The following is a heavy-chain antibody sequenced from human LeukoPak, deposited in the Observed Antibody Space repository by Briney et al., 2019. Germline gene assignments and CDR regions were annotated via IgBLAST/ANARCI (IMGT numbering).Heavy chain of an antibody. J-gene: IGHJ4*02. D-gene: IGHD3-22*01. V-gene: IGHV1-2*02. Sequence: VASVKVSCKASGYTFTGYYMHWVRQAPGQGLEWMGWINPNSGGTNYAQKFQGRVTMTRDTSISTAYMELSRLRSDDTAVYYCAKVGPSGYLWSYFDYWGQGTLVTVSS. CDR3: AKVGPSGYLWSYFDY. CDR1: GYTFTGYY. CDR2: INPNSGGT.